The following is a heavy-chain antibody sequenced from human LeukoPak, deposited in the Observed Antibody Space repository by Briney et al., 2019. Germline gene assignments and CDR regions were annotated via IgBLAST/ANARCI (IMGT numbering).Heavy chain of an antibody. CDR2: INWNGGST. V-gene: IGHV3-20*04. D-gene: IGHD3-10*01. Sequence: GGSLRLSCAASGFTFDDYGMSWVRQAPGKGLEWVSGINWNGGSTFTISRDNSKNTLFLQMNSLRPEDTAIYYRAKLFESGTYNNFFHYWGQGTLVTVSS. J-gene: IGHJ4*02. CDR3: AKLFESGTYNNFFHY. CDR1: GFTFDDYG.